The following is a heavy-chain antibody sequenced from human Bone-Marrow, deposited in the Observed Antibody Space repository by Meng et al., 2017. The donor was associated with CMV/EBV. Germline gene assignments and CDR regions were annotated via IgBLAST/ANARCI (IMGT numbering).Heavy chain of an antibody. V-gene: IGHV1-18*01. CDR3: ARGQPIVVDPAYFFDY. D-gene: IGHD2-2*01. CDR1: GYTFTSYG. CDR2: ISAYNGNT. J-gene: IGHJ4*02. Sequence: ASVKVSCKASGYTFTSYGISWVRQAPGQGLEWMGWISAYNGNTTYAQKFQGRVTVTRDTSTSTVYLELRSLKSEDTAVYYCARGQPIVVDPAYFFDYWGQGILVTVSS.